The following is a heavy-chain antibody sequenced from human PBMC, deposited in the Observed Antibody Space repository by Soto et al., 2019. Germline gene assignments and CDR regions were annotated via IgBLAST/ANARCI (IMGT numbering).Heavy chain of an antibody. J-gene: IGHJ5*02. CDR3: ARGSSESPRRWFDP. V-gene: IGHV4-59*01. CDR1: GGSISSYY. CDR2: IYYSGST. Sequence: QVQLQESGPGLVKPSETLSLTCIVSGGSISSYYWSWIRQPPGKGLEWIGYIYYSGSTKYNPSLKSRVTISVDTSKNQFSLKLNSVRAADTAVYYCARGSSESPRRWFDPWGQGTLVTVSS. D-gene: IGHD2-2*01.